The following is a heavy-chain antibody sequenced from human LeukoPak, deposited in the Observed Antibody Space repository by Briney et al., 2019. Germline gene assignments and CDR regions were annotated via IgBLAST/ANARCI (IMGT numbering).Heavy chain of an antibody. CDR2: ISHDDKVK. D-gene: IGHD2-15*01. CDR1: GFIFSSYA. V-gene: IGHV3-30*04. J-gene: IGHJ4*02. Sequence: PGRSLRLSFAASGFIFSSYAMHWVRQTPGKGLEWVAVISHDDKVKVYAESVKGRFTISRDNSKNTLYLQMNSLRAEDTAVYYCARGYCSGGSCYWGLDYWGQGTLVTVSS. CDR3: ARGYCSGGSCYWGLDY.